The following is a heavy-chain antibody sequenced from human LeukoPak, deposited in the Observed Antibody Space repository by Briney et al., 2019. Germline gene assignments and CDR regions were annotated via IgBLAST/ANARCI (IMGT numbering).Heavy chain of an antibody. J-gene: IGHJ6*03. V-gene: IGHV4-59*02. D-gene: IGHD3-22*01. CDR2: IYYSGST. CDR3: ARGVVVIRPSYYYMDV. CDR1: GGSVSSYY. Sequence: PSETLSLTCTVSGGSVSSYYWSWIRQPPGKGLEWIGYIYYSGSTNYNPSLKSRVTISVDTSKNQFSLKLSSVTAADTAVYYCARGVVVIRPSYYYMDVWGKGTTVTVSS.